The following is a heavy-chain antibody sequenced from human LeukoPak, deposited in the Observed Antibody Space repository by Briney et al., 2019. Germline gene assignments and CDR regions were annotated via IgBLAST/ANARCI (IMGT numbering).Heavy chain of an antibody. J-gene: IGHJ4*02. Sequence: GGSLRLSCAASGFTFSDYYMSWIRQAPGKGLEWVSYISTGGSTIYYVDSVRGRFTVSRDNAKNSLYLQMNSLRAEDTAVYYCARGKYYYDSTGYYPGGDYWGQGTLVTVSS. V-gene: IGHV3-11*04. D-gene: IGHD3-22*01. CDR2: ISTGGSTI. CDR1: GFTFSDYY. CDR3: ARGKYYYDSTGYYPGGDY.